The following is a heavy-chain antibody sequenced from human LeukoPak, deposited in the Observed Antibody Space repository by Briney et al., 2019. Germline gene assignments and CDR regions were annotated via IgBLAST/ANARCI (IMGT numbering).Heavy chain of an antibody. V-gene: IGHV4-59*01. CDR3: ARSSCSAGSCYWY. CDR1: GGSISSTY. CDR2: IYYSGST. J-gene: IGHJ4*02. D-gene: IGHD2-15*01. Sequence: SETLSLTCTVSGGSISSTYWNWIRQPPGKGLEWLGHIYYSGSTNYNPSLKSRVTISVDTSKKQFSLKLSTVTTADTAVYFCARSSCSAGSCYWYWGQGTLVTVSS.